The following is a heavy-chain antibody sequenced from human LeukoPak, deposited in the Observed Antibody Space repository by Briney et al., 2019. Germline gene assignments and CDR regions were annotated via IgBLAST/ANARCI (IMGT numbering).Heavy chain of an antibody. CDR3: TRDPGPQQELTRGFDY. CDR2: ISYDGSNK. Sequence: LPGRSLRLSCAASGFTFSSYGMHWVRQAPGKGLEWVAVISYDGSNKYYADSVKGRFTISRDNSKNTLYLQMNSLRAEDTAVYYCTRDPGPQQELTRGFDYWGHGTLVTVSS. CDR1: GFTFSSYG. D-gene: IGHD6-13*01. J-gene: IGHJ4*01. V-gene: IGHV3-30*03.